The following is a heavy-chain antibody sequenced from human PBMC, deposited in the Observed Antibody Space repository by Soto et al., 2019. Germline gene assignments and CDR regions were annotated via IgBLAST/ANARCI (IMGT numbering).Heavy chain of an antibody. V-gene: IGHV1-69*13. D-gene: IGHD3-16*02. CDR2: IFPKFGTT. J-gene: IGHJ6*02. CDR3: EAEMTFGKLSVV. Sequence: SVKVSCKASGDTDTNYVISWVRQAPGQGLEWMGGIFPKFGTTYSAQKLQDRLTITADESTSTVYMQLSSLRLDDTAVYYCEAEMTFGKLSVVWGQGTTVTASS. CDR1: GDTDTNYV.